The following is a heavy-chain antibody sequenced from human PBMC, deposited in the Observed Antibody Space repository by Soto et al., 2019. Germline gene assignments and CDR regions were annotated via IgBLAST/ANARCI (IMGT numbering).Heavy chain of an antibody. CDR2: IYYSGST. D-gene: IGHD2-15*01. V-gene: IGHV4-59*01. CDR3: ARTYCGGGSCYFDY. Sequence: SETLSLTCTVSGGSISSYYWSWIRQPPGKGLEWIGYIYYSGSTNYNPSLKSRVTISVDTSKNQFSLKLSSVTAADTAVYYCARTYCGGGSCYFDYWGQGTLVTVSS. CDR1: GGSISSYY. J-gene: IGHJ4*02.